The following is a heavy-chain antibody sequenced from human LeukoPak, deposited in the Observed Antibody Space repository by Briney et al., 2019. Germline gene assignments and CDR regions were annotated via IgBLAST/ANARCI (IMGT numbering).Heavy chain of an antibody. V-gene: IGHV5-51*01. Sequence: GESLKISCKGSGYSFTSYWIGWVRQMPGKGLEWMGIIYPGDSDTRYSPSFQGQVTISADKSISTAYLQWSSLKASDTAMYYCARRRVAFGELSSATYYMDVWGKGTTVTVSS. CDR2: IYPGDSDT. J-gene: IGHJ6*03. CDR1: GYSFTSYW. D-gene: IGHD3-10*01. CDR3: ARRRVAFGELSSATYYMDV.